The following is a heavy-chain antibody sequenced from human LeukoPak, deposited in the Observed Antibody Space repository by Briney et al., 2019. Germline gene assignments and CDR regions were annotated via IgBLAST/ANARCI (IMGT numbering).Heavy chain of an antibody. CDR1: GDSISSSKW. J-gene: IGHJ4*02. CDR2: IYRSGTT. D-gene: IGHD5-12*01. CDR3: AREGDHGYSIGS. V-gene: IGHV4-4*02. Sequence: SETLSLTCAVSGDSISSSKWWSWVRQPPGKGLEWIGEIYRSGTTNYNPSLKSRVTISVDKSKNQFSLKLSSVTAADTAVYYCAREGDHGYSIGSWGQGTLVTVSS.